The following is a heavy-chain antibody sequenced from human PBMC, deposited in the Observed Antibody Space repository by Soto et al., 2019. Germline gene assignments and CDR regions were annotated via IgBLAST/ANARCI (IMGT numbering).Heavy chain of an antibody. CDR3: AADPSGYSYANFDY. D-gene: IGHD5-18*01. J-gene: IGHJ4*02. CDR1: GYTFTSYG. Sequence: ASVKVSCKASGYTFTSYGISWVRQAPGQGLEWMGWISAYNGNTNYAQKLQGRVTITRDMSTSTAYMELSSLRSEDTAVYYCAADPSGYSYANFDYWGQGTLVTVSS. V-gene: IGHV1-18*01. CDR2: ISAYNGNT.